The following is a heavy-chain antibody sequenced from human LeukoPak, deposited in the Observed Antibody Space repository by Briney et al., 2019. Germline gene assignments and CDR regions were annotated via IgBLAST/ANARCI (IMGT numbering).Heavy chain of an antibody. J-gene: IGHJ3*02. V-gene: IGHV3-7*01. CDR1: GFTFSSYW. D-gene: IGHD1-26*01. Sequence: AGGSLRLSCAASGFTFSSYWMSWVRQAPGKGLEWVANIKQDGSEKYYVDSVKGRFTISRDNAKNSLYLQMNSLRAEDTAVYYCARDPSNSGSYFGAFDIWGQGTMVTVSS. CDR3: ARDPSNSGSYFGAFDI. CDR2: IKQDGSEK.